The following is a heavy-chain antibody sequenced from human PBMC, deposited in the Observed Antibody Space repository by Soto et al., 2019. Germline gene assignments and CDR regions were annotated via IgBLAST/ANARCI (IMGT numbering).Heavy chain of an antibody. D-gene: IGHD5-18*01. CDR3: ARASGYSYGSGFDY. J-gene: IGHJ4*01. CDR1: GGSISSGGYS. Sequence: KSSETLSLTCAVSGGSISSGGYSWSWIRQPPGKGLEWIGYIYHSGSTYYNPSLKSRVTISVDRSKNRFSLKLSSVTAADTAVYYCARASGYSYGSGFDYWGHGTLVTIYS. CDR2: IYHSGST. V-gene: IGHV4-30-2*01.